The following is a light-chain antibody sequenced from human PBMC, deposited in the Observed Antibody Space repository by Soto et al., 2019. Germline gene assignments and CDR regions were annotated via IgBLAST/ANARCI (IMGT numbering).Light chain of an antibody. CDR3: QQYNSYPWT. CDR2: DAS. CDR1: QSISSW. J-gene: IGKJ1*01. Sequence: DIQMTQSPSTLSASVGDRVTITCRASQSISSWLAWYQQKPGKAPKLLIYDASSLESGVPSRFSGSRSWTELTLNISSLQPDDFATYYCQQYNSYPWTFGQGTKVEIK. V-gene: IGKV1-5*01.